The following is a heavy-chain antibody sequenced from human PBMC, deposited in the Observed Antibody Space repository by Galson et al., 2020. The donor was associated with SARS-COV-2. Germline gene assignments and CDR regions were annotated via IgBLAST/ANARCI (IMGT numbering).Heavy chain of an antibody. D-gene: IGHD3-10*01. V-gene: IGHV4-31*03. Sequence: SETLSLTCTVSGGSISSGGYYWSWIRQHPGKGLEWIGYIYYSGSTYYNPSLKSRVTISVDTSKNQFSLKLSSVTAAATAVYYCARAFEAYGMDVWGQGTTVTVSS. CDR3: ARAFEAYGMDV. CDR1: GGSISSGGYY. CDR2: IYYSGST. J-gene: IGHJ6*02.